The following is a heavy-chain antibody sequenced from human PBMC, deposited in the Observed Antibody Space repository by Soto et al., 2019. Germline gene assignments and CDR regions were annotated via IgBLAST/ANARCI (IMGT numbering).Heavy chain of an antibody. CDR3: ASADTMVRGVSHFDY. CDR1: GGSISSSSYY. CDR2: IYYSGST. D-gene: IGHD3-10*01. J-gene: IGHJ4*02. V-gene: IGHV4-39*07. Sequence: SETLSLTCTVSGGSISSSSYYWCWIRQPPGKGLEWIGSIYYSGSTYYNPSLKSRVTISVDTSKNQFSLKLSSVTAADTAVYYCASADTMVRGVSHFDYWGQGTLVTVST.